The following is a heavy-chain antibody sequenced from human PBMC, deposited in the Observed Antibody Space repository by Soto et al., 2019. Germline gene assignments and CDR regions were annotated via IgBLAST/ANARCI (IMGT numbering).Heavy chain of an antibody. D-gene: IGHD1-1*01. Sequence: SETLSLTCTVSGGSISSYYWSWIRQPPGKGLERIGYIYYSGSTNYNPSLKSRVTISVDTSKNQFSLKLSSVTAADTAVYYCARGHREATTTDFDYWGQGTLVRVSS. J-gene: IGHJ4*02. CDR3: ARGHREATTTDFDY. CDR1: GGSISSYY. V-gene: IGHV4-59*12. CDR2: IYYSGST.